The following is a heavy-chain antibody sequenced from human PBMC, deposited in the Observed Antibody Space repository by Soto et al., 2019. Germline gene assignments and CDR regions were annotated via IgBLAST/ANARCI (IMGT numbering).Heavy chain of an antibody. CDR1: GFPFSAYA. D-gene: IGHD2-8*02. CDR2: ISGGGGSI. V-gene: IGHV3-23*01. J-gene: IGHJ4*02. Sequence: GGSLRLSCAASGFPFSAYAMNWVRQAPGKGLEWLSTISGGGGSIYYADSVKGRITVSRDNPKNTPYLDLDNLRGDDTAVYYCALSPEEIQLISGGGQLDYWGQGALVTVSS. CDR3: ALSPEEIQLISGGGQLDY.